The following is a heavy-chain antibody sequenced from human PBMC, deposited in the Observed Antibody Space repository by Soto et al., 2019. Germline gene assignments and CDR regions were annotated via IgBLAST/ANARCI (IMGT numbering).Heavy chain of an antibody. CDR2: IIPILGIA. CDR3: ARDLRGSGPYYFDY. CDR1: GGTFSSYT. J-gene: IGHJ4*02. Sequence: SVKVSCKASGGTFSSYTISWVRQAPGQGLEWMGRIIPILGIANYAQKFQGRVTITADKSTSTAYMELSSLRSEDTAVYYCARDLRGSGPYYFDYWGQGTLVTVSS. V-gene: IGHV1-69*04. D-gene: IGHD2-15*01.